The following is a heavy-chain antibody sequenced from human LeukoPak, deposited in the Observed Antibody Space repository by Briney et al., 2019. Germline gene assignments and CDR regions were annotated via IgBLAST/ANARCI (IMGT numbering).Heavy chain of an antibody. Sequence: PSETLSLTCTVSGGSISSYYWSWIRQPPGKGLEWIGYIYNSGTTNYNPSLKSRVTISVDTSKNQFSLKLSSVTAADTAVYYCARGPLLFDSSGYFVYWGQGTLASVSS. CDR2: IYNSGTT. CDR1: GGSISSYY. V-gene: IGHV4-59*01. D-gene: IGHD3-22*01. J-gene: IGHJ4*02. CDR3: ARGPLLFDSSGYFVY.